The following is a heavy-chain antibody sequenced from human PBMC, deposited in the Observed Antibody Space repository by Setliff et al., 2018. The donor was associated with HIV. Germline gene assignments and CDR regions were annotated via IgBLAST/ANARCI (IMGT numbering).Heavy chain of an antibody. Sequence: GESLKISCKGFGHSFSSYWIGWVRQKPGKGLEWMGIIHPGDSNIKYSPSFRGQVTISTDKSISIAYLQWSSLKASDTAMYYCASSITVAAGRSHYYYAMDVWGQGTTVTVS. D-gene: IGHD1-20*01. CDR3: ASSITVAAGRSHYYYAMDV. V-gene: IGHV5-51*01. CDR1: GHSFSSYW. CDR2: IHPGDSNI. J-gene: IGHJ6*02.